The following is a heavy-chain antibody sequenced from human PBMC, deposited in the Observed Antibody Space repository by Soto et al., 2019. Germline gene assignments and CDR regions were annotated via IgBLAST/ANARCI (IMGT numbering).Heavy chain of an antibody. CDR2: IYYSGST. V-gene: IGHV4-59*01. CDR3: ARIASSSYRVYYYYYMDV. J-gene: IGHJ6*03. Sequence: SETLSLTCTVSGGSISSYYWSWIRQPPGKGLEWIGYIYYSGSTNYNPSLKSRVTISVDTSKNQFSLKLSSVTAADTAVYYCARIASSSYRVYYYYYMDVWGKGTTVTVSS. CDR1: GGSISSYY. D-gene: IGHD6-6*01.